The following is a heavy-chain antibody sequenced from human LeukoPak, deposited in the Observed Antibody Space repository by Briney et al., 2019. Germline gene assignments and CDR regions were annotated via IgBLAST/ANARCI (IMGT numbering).Heavy chain of an antibody. D-gene: IGHD6-6*01. CDR2: IITSGTNT. CDR3: AKSVRRAFDI. J-gene: IGHJ3*02. CDR1: GFTFSHND. Sequence: PGGSLRLSCAASGFTFSHNDMTWVRQAPGKGLEWVSGIITSGTNTYYADSVKGRFTISRDNSRNTLYLQMNSLRAEDTALYYCAKSVRRAFDIWGQGTMVTVSS. V-gene: IGHV3-23*01.